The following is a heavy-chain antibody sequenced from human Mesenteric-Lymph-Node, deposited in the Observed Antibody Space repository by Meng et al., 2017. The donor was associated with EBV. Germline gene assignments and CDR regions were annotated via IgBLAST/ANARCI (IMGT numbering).Heavy chain of an antibody. D-gene: IGHD5-18*01. V-gene: IGHV1-46*01. J-gene: IGHJ4*02. CDR3: ARGAYMYGSPQYFFDF. Sequence: QVQQGQSGAEVKKPGASVKVSCKASGYTFTSYYILWVRQAPGQGLEWMGTINPSASITTYAQKFQGRVTMTRDTSTSAVYMDVSSLRSEDTAVYYCARGAYMYGSPQYFFDFWGQGTLVTVSS. CDR1: GYTFTSYY. CDR2: INPSASIT.